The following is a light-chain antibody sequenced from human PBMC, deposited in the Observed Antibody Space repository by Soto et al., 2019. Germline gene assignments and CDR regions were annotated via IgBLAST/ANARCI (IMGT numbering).Light chain of an antibody. CDR2: EVS. CDR3: SSYTSTSTIYV. Sequence: QSVLAQPASVSGSPGQSITISCTGTSSDVGGYNYVSWYQQHPGKAPKLMIYEVSNRPSGVSNRFSGSKSGNTASLTISGLQAEDAADYYCSSYTSTSTIYVFGNATKVTV. CDR1: SSDVGGYNY. V-gene: IGLV2-14*01. J-gene: IGLJ1*01.